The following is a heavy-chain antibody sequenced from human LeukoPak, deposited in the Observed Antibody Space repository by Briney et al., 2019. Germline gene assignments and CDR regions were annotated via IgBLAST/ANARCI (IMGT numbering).Heavy chain of an antibody. V-gene: IGHV1-69*13. J-gene: IGHJ5*02. CDR3: ARDSLLPILRYFPFDP. D-gene: IGHD3-9*01. Sequence: SVKVSCKASGGTFSSYAISWVRQAPGQGLEWMGGIIPIFGTANYAQKFQGRVTITADESTSTAYMELSSLRSDDTAVYYCARDSLLPILRYFPFDPWGQGTLVTVSS. CDR2: IIPIFGTA. CDR1: GGTFSSYA.